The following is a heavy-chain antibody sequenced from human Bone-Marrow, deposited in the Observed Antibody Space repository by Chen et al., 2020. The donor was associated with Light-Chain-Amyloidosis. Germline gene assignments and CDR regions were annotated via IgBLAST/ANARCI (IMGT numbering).Heavy chain of an antibody. Sequence: QVQLQESGPGLVKPSGTLSLTCTVAGASVSSDYHYWPWSRQPPGDRLEWIGYIYYTGSTKYNPSLESRIAISIDTSKNQFSLKVNSVTAADTAVYYCVRRDVRWHIDFWGQGALVTVSS. J-gene: IGHJ4*02. V-gene: IGHV4-61*01. CDR2: IYYTGST. CDR1: GASVSSDYHY. D-gene: IGHD6-13*01. CDR3: VRRDVRWHIDF.